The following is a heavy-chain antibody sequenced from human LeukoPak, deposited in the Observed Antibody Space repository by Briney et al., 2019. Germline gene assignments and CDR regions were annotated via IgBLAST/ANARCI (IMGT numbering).Heavy chain of an antibody. V-gene: IGHV3-7*01. Sequence: GGSLRLSCAASGFTFSDYYMSWIRQAPGKGLEWVANIKQDGSEEYYTASVRGRFTISRDKAKNSLYLQMNSLMAEDTAVYYCVIGHYDSSDWGQGTRVTVSS. CDR1: GFTFSDYY. CDR3: VIGHYDSSD. CDR2: IKQDGSEE. J-gene: IGHJ4*02. D-gene: IGHD3-3*01.